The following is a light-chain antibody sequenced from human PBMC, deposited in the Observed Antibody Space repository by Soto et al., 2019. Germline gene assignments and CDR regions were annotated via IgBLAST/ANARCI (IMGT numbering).Light chain of an antibody. Sequence: DIQMTQSPSSLSASVCGRVTITCRASQSISSYLNWYQQKPGIAPNLLIYAASNLESGVPSRFSGSGSGTDFTLTISSLQPEDFATYYCQQSYTTPITFGQGTRLEI. V-gene: IGKV1-39*01. J-gene: IGKJ5*01. CDR2: AAS. CDR1: QSISSY. CDR3: QQSYTTPIT.